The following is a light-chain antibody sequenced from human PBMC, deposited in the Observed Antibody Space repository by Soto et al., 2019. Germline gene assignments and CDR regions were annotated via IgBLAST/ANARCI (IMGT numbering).Light chain of an antibody. J-gene: IGKJ5*01. CDR3: QQYNNWPPIT. CDR2: GAS. V-gene: IGKV3-15*01. CDR1: QSVSSN. Sequence: EIVMTQSPATLSVSPGERATLSCRASQSVSSNLAWYQQKPGEAPRLLIYGASTSATGIPARFSGSGSGTEFTLTISRLQSEDFAVYYCQQYNNWPPITFGQGTRLEIK.